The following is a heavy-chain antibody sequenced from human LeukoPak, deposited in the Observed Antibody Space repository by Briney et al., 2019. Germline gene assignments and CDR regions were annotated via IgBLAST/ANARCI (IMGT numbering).Heavy chain of an antibody. CDR3: AKDRGIAAAGTGAFDI. D-gene: IGHD6-13*01. J-gene: IGHJ3*02. CDR2: ISGSGGST. CDR1: GFTFDDYG. Sequence: GGSLRLSCAASGFTFDDYGMSWVRQAPGKGLEWVSAISGSGGSTYYADSVKGRFTISRDNSKNTLYLQMNSLRAEDTAVYYCAKDRGIAAAGTGAFDIWGQGTMVTVSS. V-gene: IGHV3-23*01.